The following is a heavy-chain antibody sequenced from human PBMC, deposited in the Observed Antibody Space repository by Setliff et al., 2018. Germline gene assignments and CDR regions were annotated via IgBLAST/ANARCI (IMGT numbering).Heavy chain of an antibody. J-gene: IGHJ4*02. CDR2: MSDDGSTT. D-gene: IGHD2-15*01. CDR3: ARDRVVVLAGRRGFYFDY. V-gene: IGHV3-74*01. Sequence: GGSLRLSCAASGFTFSNYWMHWVRQVPGKGLVWVSHMSDDGSTTNYGDSVKGRFIISRDNAKSTLYLQMNSLGADDTAVYYCARDRVVVLAGRRGFYFDYWGQGTLVTVSS. CDR1: GFTFSNYW.